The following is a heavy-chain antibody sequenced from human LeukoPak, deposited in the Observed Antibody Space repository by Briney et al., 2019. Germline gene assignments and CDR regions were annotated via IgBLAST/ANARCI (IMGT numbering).Heavy chain of an antibody. Sequence: SVKVSCKASGGTFSSYAISWVRQAPGQGLEWMGGIIPIFGTANYAQKFQGRVTITADKSTSTAYMELSSLRSEDTAVYYCAREVSSGWYGSPSFDYWGQGTLVTVSS. CDR2: IIPIFGTA. D-gene: IGHD6-19*01. J-gene: IGHJ4*02. V-gene: IGHV1-69*06. CDR3: AREVSSGWYGSPSFDY. CDR1: GGTFSSYA.